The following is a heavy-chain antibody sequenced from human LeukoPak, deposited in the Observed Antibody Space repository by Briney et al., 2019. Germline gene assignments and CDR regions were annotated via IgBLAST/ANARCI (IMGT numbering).Heavy chain of an antibody. CDR1: GGSISSYY. Sequence: SETLTLTCTVSGGSISSYYWSWIRQPAGKGLEWIGRLYPGVSTDYNPSLKSRVTMSVDASKKQFALKLSAVTAADTAVYYCARMKFYDSTGHSPGHYMDGWGKGTTAIVSS. J-gene: IGHJ6*03. CDR2: LYPGVST. V-gene: IGHV4-4*07. CDR3: ARMKFYDSTGHSPGHYMDG. D-gene: IGHD3-22*01.